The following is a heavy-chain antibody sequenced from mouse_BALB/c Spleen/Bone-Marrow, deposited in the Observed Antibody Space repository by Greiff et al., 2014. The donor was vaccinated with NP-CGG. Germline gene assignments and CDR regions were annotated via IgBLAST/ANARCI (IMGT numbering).Heavy chain of an antibody. J-gene: IGHJ4*01. V-gene: IGHV1-18*01. D-gene: IGHD1-1*01. Sequence: EVHLVESGPELVKPGASMKISCKASGYSFTGYTMNWVKQSHGKNLEWIGLINPYNGGTSYNQKFMGKATLTVDKSSSTAYMGLLSLTSEDSAVYYCARWDYYGYAMDYWGQGTSVTVSS. CDR2: INPYNGGT. CDR3: ARWDYYGYAMDY. CDR1: GYSFTGYT.